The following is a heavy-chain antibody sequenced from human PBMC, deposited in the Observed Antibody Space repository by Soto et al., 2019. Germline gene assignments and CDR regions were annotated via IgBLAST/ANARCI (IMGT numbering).Heavy chain of an antibody. V-gene: IGHV4-4*07. Sequence: SSETLSLTCTVSGASISNAYWSWIRQAAGKRLEWIGRIHSSGTFNYNPSLKSRVSISRDTSKNQISLKLSSVTAADTVVYYCARDNIVSKGYGMDVWGQGTTVTVSS. CDR1: GASISNAY. CDR2: IHSSGTF. CDR3: ARDNIVSKGYGMDV. D-gene: IGHD5-12*01. J-gene: IGHJ6*02.